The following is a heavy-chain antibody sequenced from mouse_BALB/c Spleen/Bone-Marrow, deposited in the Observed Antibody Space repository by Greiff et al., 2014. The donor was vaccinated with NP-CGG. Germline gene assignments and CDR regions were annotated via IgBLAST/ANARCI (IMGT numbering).Heavy chain of an antibody. CDR3: TRGDYDWYFDV. V-gene: IGHV1S127*01. Sequence: QVQLQQSGAELVKPGASVKMSCKASGYTFTSYWMHWVKQRPGQGLEWIGVIDPSDSYTSYNQKFKGKATLTVDTSSSTAYMQLSSLTSEDSAVYDCTRGDYDWYFDVWGAGTTVTVAS. J-gene: IGHJ1*01. CDR2: IDPSDSYT. CDR1: GYTFTSYW. D-gene: IGHD2-4*01.